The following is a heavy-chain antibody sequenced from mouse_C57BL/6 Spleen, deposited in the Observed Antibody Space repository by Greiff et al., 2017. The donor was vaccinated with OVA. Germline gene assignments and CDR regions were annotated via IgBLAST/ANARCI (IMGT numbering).Heavy chain of an antibody. J-gene: IGHJ4*01. CDR1: GFSFNTYA. Sequence: DVKLVESGGGLVQPKGSLKLSCAASGFSFNTYAMNWVRQAPGKGLEWVARIRSKSNNYATYYADSVKDRFTISRDDSESMLYLQMNNLKTEDTAMYYCVSQLGYAMDYWGQGTSVTVSS. D-gene: IGHD4-1*01. V-gene: IGHV10-1*01. CDR2: IRSKSNNYAT. CDR3: VSQLGYAMDY.